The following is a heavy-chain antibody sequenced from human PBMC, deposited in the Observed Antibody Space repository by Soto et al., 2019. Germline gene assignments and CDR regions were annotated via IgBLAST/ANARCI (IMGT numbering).Heavy chain of an antibody. CDR1: GGTFSSFT. D-gene: IGHD1-20*01. V-gene: IGHV1-69*17. Sequence: QVQLVQSGPEVKKPGSSVKVSCKASGGTFSSFTINWVRQAPGQGLQWMGGIHPIFGVPNYAQNFQGRVTITADKSTTTAYMELSSLRSEDTAVYFCATYNDDAFDIWGQGTMVTVSS. CDR2: IHPIFGVP. CDR3: ATYNDDAFDI. J-gene: IGHJ3*02.